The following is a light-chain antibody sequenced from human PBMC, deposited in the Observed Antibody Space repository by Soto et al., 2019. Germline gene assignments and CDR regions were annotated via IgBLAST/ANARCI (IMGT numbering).Light chain of an antibody. V-gene: IGKV3-15*01. J-gene: IGKJ2*01. CDR2: GAS. Sequence: EIVMTQSPATLSVSPGERATLSCRASQSVSSNLAWYQQKPGQAPRLLIYGASTRATGIPARLSGSWSGTEFTLTISSLQSEDFAVYYCQQYNNWPPYTFGQGTKVDIK. CDR3: QQYNNWPPYT. CDR1: QSVSSN.